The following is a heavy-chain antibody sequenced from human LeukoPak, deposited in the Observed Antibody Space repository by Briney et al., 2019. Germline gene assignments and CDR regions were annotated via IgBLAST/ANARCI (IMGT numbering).Heavy chain of an antibody. CDR3: AREGSAAAGPYYYYMDV. J-gene: IGHJ6*03. D-gene: IGHD6-13*01. Sequence: SETLSLTCAVYGGSFSGYYWSGIRQPPGKGLEWIGEINHSGSTNYNPSLKSRVTISVDTSKNQFSLKLSSVTAADTAVYYCAREGSAAAGPYYYYMDVWGKGTTVTVSS. CDR1: GGSFSGYY. V-gene: IGHV4-34*01. CDR2: INHSGST.